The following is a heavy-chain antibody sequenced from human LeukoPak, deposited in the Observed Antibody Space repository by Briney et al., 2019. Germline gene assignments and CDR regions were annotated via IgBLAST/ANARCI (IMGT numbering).Heavy chain of an antibody. Sequence: GEALKISCKGSGYSFTSYWIGWVRQMPRKGLEWMGIIYPGDSDTRYSPSFQSHVTISADTSIRTAYQQWSSLKASDTAMYYCARHPTSFPTYYYDSSGYYYLDYWGQGTLVTVSS. CDR1: GYSFTSYW. CDR2: IYPGDSDT. J-gene: IGHJ4*02. D-gene: IGHD3-22*01. CDR3: ARHPTSFPTYYYDSSGYYYLDY. V-gene: IGHV5-51*01.